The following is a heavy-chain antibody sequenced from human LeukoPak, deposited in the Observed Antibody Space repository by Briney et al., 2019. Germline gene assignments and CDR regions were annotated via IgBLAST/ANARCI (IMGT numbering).Heavy chain of an antibody. CDR1: GGSISRSSYY. D-gene: IGHD1-26*01. CDR3: AGSPRFDY. V-gene: IGHV4-39*07. Sequence: SETLSLTCTVSGGSISRSSYYWGWIRQPPGKGLEWIGSIYYSGSTYYNPSLKSRVTISVDTSKNQFSLKLSSVTAADTAVYYCAGSPRFDYWGQGTLVTVSS. CDR2: IYYSGST. J-gene: IGHJ4*02.